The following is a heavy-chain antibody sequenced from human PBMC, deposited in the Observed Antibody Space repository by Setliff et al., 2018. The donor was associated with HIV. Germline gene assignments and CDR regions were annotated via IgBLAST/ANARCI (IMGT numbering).Heavy chain of an antibody. Sequence: GASVKVSCKTSGDLFTSYAFNWVRQAPGQGLEWMGWINTYNGHTNYAEKFQDRVTMTTDTSTRTVYMELRRLTSDDTALYYCTRGGIYCGNDGCHRYFFDCWGQGTLVTVSS. CDR1: GDLFTSYA. V-gene: IGHV1-18*01. D-gene: IGHD2-21*01. CDR3: TRGGIYCGNDGCHRYFFDC. CDR2: INTYNGHT. J-gene: IGHJ4*02.